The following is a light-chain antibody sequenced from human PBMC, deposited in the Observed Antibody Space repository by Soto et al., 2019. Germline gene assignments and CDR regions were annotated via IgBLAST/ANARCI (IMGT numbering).Light chain of an antibody. CDR1: ESIRSY. CDR2: GAS. CDR3: QQSYSTPRFT. V-gene: IGKV1-39*01. Sequence: DIPMTQSPSSLSASVGDTVTITCRASESIRSYLNWYQQKPGKAPKLLIYGASTLQSGVPSRFSGSGSGTDFTLTISSLQPEDFATYYCQQSYSTPRFTFGPGTKVDIK. J-gene: IGKJ3*01.